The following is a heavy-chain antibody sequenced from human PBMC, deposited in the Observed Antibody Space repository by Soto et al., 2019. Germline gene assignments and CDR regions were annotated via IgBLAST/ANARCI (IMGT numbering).Heavy chain of an antibody. CDR2: IYYSGST. CDR1: GGSISSSSYY. CDR3: ARLGCSSTSCYVLPGYYYYYYMDV. V-gene: IGHV4-39*01. D-gene: IGHD2-2*01. J-gene: IGHJ6*03. Sequence: SETLSLTCTVSGGSISSSSYYWGWIRQSPGKGLEWIGSIYYSGSTYYNPSLKIRVTISVDTSKNQFSLKLSSVTAADTAVYYFARLGCSSTSCYVLPGYYYYYYMDVWGKGTTVTVSS.